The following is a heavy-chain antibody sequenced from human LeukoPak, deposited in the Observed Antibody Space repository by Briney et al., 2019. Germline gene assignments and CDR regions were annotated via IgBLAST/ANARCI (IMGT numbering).Heavy chain of an antibody. Sequence: PSETLSLTRTVSGDSISSYYWSWVRQSPGKGLEWIGCLYHSGSTKYNPSFESRVAISVDTSKNQLFLNLRSLTPADTAVYYCARGPHNDAHFDMDVWGKGTTVTVSS. D-gene: IGHD2/OR15-2a*01. V-gene: IGHV4-59*01. CDR2: LYHSGST. CDR1: GDSISSYY. J-gene: IGHJ6*03. CDR3: ARGPHNDAHFDMDV.